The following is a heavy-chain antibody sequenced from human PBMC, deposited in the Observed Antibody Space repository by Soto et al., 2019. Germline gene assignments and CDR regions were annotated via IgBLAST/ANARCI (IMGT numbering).Heavy chain of an antibody. CDR2: IDPSSGST. V-gene: IGHV1-2*02. CDR1: GFTFTDYY. J-gene: IGHJ5*02. Sequence: QVQLVQSGPEVKKPGASVKVSCETSGFTFTDYYIYWVRQAPGQGLEWMGWIDPSSGSTKSAQNFQGRVTMTRDTSISAAYMELSGLTSADTAVYYCLGGKCRGSWGQGALVIVSS. CDR3: LGGKCRGS. D-gene: IGHD2-15*01.